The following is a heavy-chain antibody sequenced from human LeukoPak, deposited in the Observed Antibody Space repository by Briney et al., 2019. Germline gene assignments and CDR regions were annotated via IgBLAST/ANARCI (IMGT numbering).Heavy chain of an antibody. J-gene: IGHJ4*02. CDR2: IRYDGSNK. V-gene: IGHV3-30*02. D-gene: IGHD1-1*01. CDR3: ARIQTGTAQYYFDY. Sequence: PGGSLRLSCAASGFDFSGYGMHWVRQAPGKGLEWVAFIRYDGSNKYYADSVKGRFTISRDNSKNTLYLQMNSLRAEDTAVYYCARIQTGTAQYYFDYWGQGTLVTVSS. CDR1: GFDFSGYG.